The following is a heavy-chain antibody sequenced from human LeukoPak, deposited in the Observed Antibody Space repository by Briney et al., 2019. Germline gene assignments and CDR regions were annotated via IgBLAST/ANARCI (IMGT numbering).Heavy chain of an antibody. CDR2: IYYSGST. V-gene: IGHV4-39*01. J-gene: IGHJ5*02. CDR3: ASPTADSSSWVGGWFDP. Sequence: PSETLSLTCTVSGGSISSSSYYWGWIRQPPGKGLEWIGSIYYSGSTYYNPSLKSRVTISVDTSKNQFSLKLSSVTAADTAVYYCASPTADSSSWVGGWFDPWGQGTLVTVSS. D-gene: IGHD6-6*01. CDR1: GGSISSSSYY.